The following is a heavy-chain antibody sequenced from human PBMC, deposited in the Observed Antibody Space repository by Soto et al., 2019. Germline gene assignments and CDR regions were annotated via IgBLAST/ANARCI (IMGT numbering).Heavy chain of an antibody. CDR1: GFNFNTYT. V-gene: IGHV3-21*02. Sequence: EVQLVESGGGLVQPGGSLRLSCAASGFNFNTYTMTWVRQAPGKGLEWVSSISSKSAYIYYADSLKGRFTVSRDNAKNSLYLQMTSLRVDDTAVYYCARVGRYYYESTESDWGQGTLVTVSS. CDR2: ISSKSAYI. J-gene: IGHJ4*02. CDR3: ARVGRYYYESTESD. D-gene: IGHD3-22*01.